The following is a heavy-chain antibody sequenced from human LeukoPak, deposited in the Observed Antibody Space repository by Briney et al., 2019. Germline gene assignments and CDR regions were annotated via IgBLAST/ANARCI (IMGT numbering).Heavy chain of an antibody. Sequence: GGSLRLSCAASGFAFSTYAIHWVRQAPGKGLEGVAVIWFDGSEQYYADSVKGRFIISRDNYQSTSNLQLNSLRAEDTAVYYCAREGDSRWGELSPWGQGTLVTVSS. J-gene: IGHJ1*01. V-gene: IGHV3-33*01. CDR3: AREGDSRWGELSP. D-gene: IGHD3-16*02. CDR2: IWFDGSEQ. CDR1: GFAFSTYA.